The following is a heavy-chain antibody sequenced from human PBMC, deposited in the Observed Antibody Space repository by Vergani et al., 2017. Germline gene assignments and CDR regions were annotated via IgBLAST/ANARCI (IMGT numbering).Heavy chain of an antibody. J-gene: IGHJ6*02. CDR3: ATPQTVTTGGMEV. V-gene: IGHV1-69-2*01. D-gene: IGHD4-17*01. Sequence: EVQLVQSGAEVKKPGATMKISCKVSGYTFTDHYMHWVKQAPGKGLEWMGLVDPEEGETIYAEKFKGRVTIAADTSKDTAHLELSSLRSEDTAVYYCATPQTVTTGGMEVWVQGTTVIVSS. CDR2: VDPEEGET. CDR1: GYTFTDHY.